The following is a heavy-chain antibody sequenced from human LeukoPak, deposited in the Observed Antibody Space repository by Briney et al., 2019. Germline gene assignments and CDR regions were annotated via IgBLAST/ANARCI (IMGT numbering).Heavy chain of an antibody. Sequence: PGGSLRLSRAASGFTFSRYGMHWVRQAPGKGLEWVAFIRYDGTTDYSADSVKGRFAISRDNPKNTLHLQMSSLRTEDTAVYYCVKGSYFDGGGLTSNYWGQGTLVSVSS. CDR3: VKGSYFDGGGLTSNY. V-gene: IGHV3-30*02. CDR2: IRYDGTTD. J-gene: IGHJ4*02. CDR1: GFTFSRYG. D-gene: IGHD3-22*01.